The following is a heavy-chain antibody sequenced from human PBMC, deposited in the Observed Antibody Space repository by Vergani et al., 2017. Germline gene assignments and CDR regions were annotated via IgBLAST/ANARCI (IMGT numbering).Heavy chain of an antibody. J-gene: IGHJ1*01. CDR1: GFTFSSYA. V-gene: IGHV3-23*01. CDR2: ISGSGLST. D-gene: IGHD3-22*01. CDR3: TTDLGYYDSSGYYYVNWAEYFQH. Sequence: EVQLLESGGGLVQPGGSLRLSCAASGFTFSSYAMSWVRQAPGKGLDWVSAISGSGLSTFYADSVKGRFTISRDNSKNTLYLQMNSLKTEDTAVYYCTTDLGYYDSSGYYYVNWAEYFQHWGQGTLVTVSS.